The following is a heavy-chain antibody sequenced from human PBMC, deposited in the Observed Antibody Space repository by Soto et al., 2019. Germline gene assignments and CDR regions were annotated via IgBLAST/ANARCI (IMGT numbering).Heavy chain of an antibody. V-gene: IGHV1-18*01. CDR3: ARGDYYYVSGSYSGY. CDR2: ISAYNGNT. J-gene: IGHJ4*02. Sequence: QVQLVQSGAEVKKPGASVKVSCKASGSTFTSYGINWVRQAPGQGLEWMGWISAYNGNTNYAQKLQGRVTMTTDTSTSTAYMELRSLRSDDTAVYYCARGDYYYVSGSYSGYWGQGTLVTVSS. D-gene: IGHD3-10*01. CDR1: GSTFTSYG.